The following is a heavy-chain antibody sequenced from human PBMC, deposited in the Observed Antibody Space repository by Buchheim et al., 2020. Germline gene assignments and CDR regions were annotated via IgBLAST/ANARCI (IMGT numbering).Heavy chain of an antibody. CDR2: INHSGST. CDR1: GGSFSGDY. J-gene: IGHJ4*02. Sequence: QVQLQQWGAGLLKPSETLSLTCAVYGGSFSGDYWSWIRQPPGKGLEWIGEINHSGSTNYNPSLKSRVTIPVDTSNNQFTLKLSTVTAADTAVYYCARGLRGYSYGYYFDYWGQGTL. V-gene: IGHV4-34*01. D-gene: IGHD5-18*01. CDR3: ARGLRGYSYGYYFDY.